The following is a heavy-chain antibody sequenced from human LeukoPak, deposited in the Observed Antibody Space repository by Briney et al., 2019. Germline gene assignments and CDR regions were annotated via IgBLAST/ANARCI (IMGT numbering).Heavy chain of an antibody. CDR1: GYTFTGYY. V-gene: IGHV1-2*02. Sequence: ASVKVSCKASGYTFTGYYMHWVRQAPGQGLEWTGWMNPDSGGTNYAQKFQDRVTMNRDTSITTAYMELSRLTSDDTAIYYCARIMEYYDFTPRGFDIWGQGTMVAVSS. CDR3: ARIMEYYDFTPRGFDI. J-gene: IGHJ3*02. D-gene: IGHD3/OR15-3a*01. CDR2: MNPDSGGT.